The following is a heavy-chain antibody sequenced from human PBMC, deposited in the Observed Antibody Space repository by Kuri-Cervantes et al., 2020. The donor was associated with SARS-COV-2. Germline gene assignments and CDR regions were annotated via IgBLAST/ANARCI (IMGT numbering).Heavy chain of an antibody. CDR3: ARDGEEKYYDSSGYYGY. Sequence: GGSLRLSCAASGFTFSSYWMHWVRQAPGKGLVWVSRINSDGSSTSYADSVKGRFTISRDNAKNTLYLQMNSLRAEDTAVYYCARDGEEKYYDSSGYYGYWGQGTLVTVSS. V-gene: IGHV3-74*01. CDR1: GFTFSSYW. CDR2: INSDGSST. J-gene: IGHJ4*02. D-gene: IGHD3-22*01.